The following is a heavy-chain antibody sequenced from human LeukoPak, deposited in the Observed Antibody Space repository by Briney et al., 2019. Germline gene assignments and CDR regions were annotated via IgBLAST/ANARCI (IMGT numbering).Heavy chain of an antibody. CDR2: ISAYDGYT. V-gene: IGHV1-18*01. J-gene: IGHJ4*02. Sequence: GASVKVSCKASGYIFTKYGFTWVRQAPGQGLEWMGWISAYDGYTNHAQKFQGRVTMTTDSSTTTAYMELRSLRSDDTAVYYCARDPFDYWGQGTLVTVSS. CDR3: ARDPFDY. CDR1: GYIFTKYG.